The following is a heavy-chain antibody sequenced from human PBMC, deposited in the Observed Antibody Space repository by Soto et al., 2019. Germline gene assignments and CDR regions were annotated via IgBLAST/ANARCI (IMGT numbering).Heavy chain of an antibody. V-gene: IGHV4-61*01. D-gene: IGHD3-10*01. CDR1: GGSVTSGSYY. Sequence: VQLQESGPGLVKPSETLSLTCTVSGGSVTSGSYYWSWIRQPPGKGLEWIGFVNYNGITNYNPSLKSRLTISRDTSKNQFTLKLRSVTAADTAVYYCARDPEYGSYFDFWGQGALVTVSS. J-gene: IGHJ4*02. CDR2: VNYNGIT. CDR3: ARDPEYGSYFDF.